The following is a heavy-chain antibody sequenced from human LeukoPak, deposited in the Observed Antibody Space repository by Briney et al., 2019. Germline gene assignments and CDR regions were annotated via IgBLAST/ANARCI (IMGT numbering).Heavy chain of an antibody. CDR3: ARGKSRGSHIDY. CDR2: IYHSGST. J-gene: IGHJ4*02. CDR1: AYSISSGYY. V-gene: IGHV4-38-2*02. D-gene: IGHD1-26*01. Sequence: SETLSLTCTVSAYSISSGYYWGWIRQPPGKGLEWIGSIYHSGSTYYNPSLKSRVTISVDTSKNQLSLKVRSVTAADMAVYYCARGKSRGSHIDYWGQGTLVTVSS.